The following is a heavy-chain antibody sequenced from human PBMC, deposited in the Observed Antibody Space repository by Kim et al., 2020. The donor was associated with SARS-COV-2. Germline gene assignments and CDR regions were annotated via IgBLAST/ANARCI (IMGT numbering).Heavy chain of an antibody. V-gene: IGHV3-66*01. D-gene: IGHD6-19*01. Sequence: GGSLRLSCAASGFGVSSNQMSWVRQAPGNGLEWVSLIYSSGSSYYADSVKGRFTISRDNSKNTLYLQMNSLRAEDTALYYCATKTTYSSGWFEYWGQGTLVTVSS. CDR3: ATKTTYSSGWFEY. J-gene: IGHJ4*02. CDR1: GFGVSSNQ. CDR2: IYSSGSS.